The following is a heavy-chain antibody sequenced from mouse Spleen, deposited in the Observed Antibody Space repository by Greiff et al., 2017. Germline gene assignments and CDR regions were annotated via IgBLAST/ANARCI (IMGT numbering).Heavy chain of an antibody. Sequence: QVQLQQPGAELVRPGSSVKLSCKASGYTFTSYWMHWVKQRPLQGLEWFGNIDTSDSETHYNQKFKDKATLTVDKSSSTAFMQFSSLTSEDTATYYCASRDSSDKGWLDYWGQGTTLTVSA. J-gene: IGHJ2*01. CDR1: GYTFTSYW. CDR2: IDTSDSET. V-gene: IGHV1-52*01. CDR3: ASRDSSDKGWLDY. D-gene: IGHD1-1*02.